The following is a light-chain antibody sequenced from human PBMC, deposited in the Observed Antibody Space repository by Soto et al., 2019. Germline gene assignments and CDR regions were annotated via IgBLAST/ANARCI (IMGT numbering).Light chain of an antibody. CDR1: DSNIGRTA. V-gene: IGLV1-44*01. CDR2: SSN. Sequence: QSVLTQPHSVSATPGQGVNLSCSGGDSNIGRTAVHWYQQLPGTAPKLLIYSSNQRPSGVPDRISGSKSGTSASLAISGLQSEYEADYYCAAWDDDLHVWLFGGGTKLTVL. J-gene: IGLJ3*02. CDR3: AAWDDDLHVWL.